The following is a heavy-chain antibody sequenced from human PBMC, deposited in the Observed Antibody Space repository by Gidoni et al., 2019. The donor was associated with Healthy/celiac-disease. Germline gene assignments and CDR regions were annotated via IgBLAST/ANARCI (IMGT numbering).Heavy chain of an antibody. D-gene: IGHD3-10*01. J-gene: IGHJ4*02. CDR1: GFPFSSYA. CDR3: AKFGSSQPHFDY. Sequence: EVQLLESGGGLVQPGGSLRLSCAASGFPFSSYAMSWVRQAPGKGLEWVSAISGSGGSTYYADSVKGRFTISRDNSKNTLYLQMNSLRAEDTAVYYCAKFGSSQPHFDYWGQGTLVTVSS. CDR2: ISGSGGST. V-gene: IGHV3-23*01.